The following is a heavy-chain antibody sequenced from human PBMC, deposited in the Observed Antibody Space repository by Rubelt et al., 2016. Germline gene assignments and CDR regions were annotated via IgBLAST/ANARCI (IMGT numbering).Heavy chain of an antibody. CDR3: ARRPTSTGTTADS. J-gene: IGHJ4*02. V-gene: IGHV1-2*02. Sequence: QVQLVQSGAEVKKPGASVKVSCKASGYIFTGYYIHWVRKAPGQRLEWMGWINPNRGGTNDEQEVQGRVTMTRDTSTSTAYMELSRLTSDDTAVYYCARRPTSTGTTADSWGQGTLVTVSS. CDR2: INPNRGGT. D-gene: IGHD1-1*01. CDR1: GYIFTGYY.